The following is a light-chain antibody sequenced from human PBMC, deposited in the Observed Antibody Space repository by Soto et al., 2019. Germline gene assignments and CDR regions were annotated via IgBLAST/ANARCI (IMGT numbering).Light chain of an antibody. CDR1: QDIRND. Sequence: AIQMTQSPSSLSVSVGDRVTITCRASQDIRNDLGWYQQKPGKAPKLLIYGTSKLQSGVPSRFSGSGSGTDFTLTISSLQPEDFAIYYCQHYYSIPWTFGQGTRVEIK. V-gene: IGKV1-6*01. J-gene: IGKJ1*01. CDR2: GTS. CDR3: QHYYSIPWT.